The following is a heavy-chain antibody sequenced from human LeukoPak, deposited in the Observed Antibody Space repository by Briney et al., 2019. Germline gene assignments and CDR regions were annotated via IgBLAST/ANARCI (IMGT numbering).Heavy chain of an antibody. V-gene: IGHV1-69*05. J-gene: IGHJ4*02. Sequence: GASVKVSCKASGGTFSSYAISWVRQASGQGLEWMGGIIPIFGTANYAQRFQGRVTITTDESTSTAYMELSSLRSEDTAVYYCARAAAGSYSSGSSTFDYWGQGTLVTVSS. CDR2: IIPIFGTA. CDR1: GGTFSSYA. CDR3: ARAAAGSYSSGSSTFDY. D-gene: IGHD6-19*01.